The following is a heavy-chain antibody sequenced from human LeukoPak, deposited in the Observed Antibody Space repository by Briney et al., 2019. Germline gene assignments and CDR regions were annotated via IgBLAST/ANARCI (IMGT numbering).Heavy chain of an antibody. CDR2: IRSKANSYAT. Sequence: GGSLRLSCAASGFTFSGSTIHWVRRASGKGLEWVGRIRSKANSYATAYAASVKGRFTISRDDSKNTAYLQMNSLKTEDTAVYYCTRDQTPYYWGQGTLVTVSS. J-gene: IGHJ4*02. CDR1: GFTFSGST. V-gene: IGHV3-73*01. CDR3: TRDQTPYY.